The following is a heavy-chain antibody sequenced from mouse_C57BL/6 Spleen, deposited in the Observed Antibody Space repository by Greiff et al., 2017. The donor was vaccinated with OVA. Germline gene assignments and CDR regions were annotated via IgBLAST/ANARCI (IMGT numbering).Heavy chain of an antibody. CDR1: GFSLTSYG. V-gene: IGHV2-6-1*01. CDR3: ARQFDGYLGAMDY. Sequence: VQLQESGPGLVAPSQRLSITCTVSGFSLTSYGVHWVRQPPGKGLEWLVVIWSDGSTTYNSALKSRLSISKDNSKSQVFLKMNSLQTDDTAMYYCARQFDGYLGAMDYWGQGTSVTVSS. J-gene: IGHJ4*01. CDR2: IWSDGST. D-gene: IGHD2-3*01.